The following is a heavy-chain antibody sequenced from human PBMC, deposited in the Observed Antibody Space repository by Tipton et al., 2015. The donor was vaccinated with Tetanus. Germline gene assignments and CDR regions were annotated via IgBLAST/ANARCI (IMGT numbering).Heavy chain of an antibody. J-gene: IGHJ4*02. CDR3: ARAHCTDGVCNFDF. Sequence: QLVQSGGEVKKPGESLKISCKGSGYIFNNYWIGWVRQKPGKGLEWMGIIYPGDSDTRYSTSFQGQVTISVDKSINTAYLQWSSLKASDTPMFYCARAHCTDGVCNFDFWGQGALVTVAS. CDR1: GYIFNNYW. V-gene: IGHV5-51*01. CDR2: IYPGDSDT. D-gene: IGHD2-8*01.